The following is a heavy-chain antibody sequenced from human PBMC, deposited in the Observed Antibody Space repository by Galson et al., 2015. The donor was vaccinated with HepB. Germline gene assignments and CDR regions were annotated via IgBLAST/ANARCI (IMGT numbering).Heavy chain of an antibody. D-gene: IGHD6-19*01. J-gene: IGHJ2*01. V-gene: IGHV4-4*07. CDR1: GGSVSSYY. Sequence: LSLTCTVSGGSVSSYYWSWIRQPAGKGLEWIGRIYTSGSTNYNPSLKSRVTMSVDTSKNQFSLKLSSVTAADTAVYYCARDLVGYSSGWAYRYFDLWGRGTLVTVSS. CDR3: ARDLVGYSSGWAYRYFDL. CDR2: IYTSGST.